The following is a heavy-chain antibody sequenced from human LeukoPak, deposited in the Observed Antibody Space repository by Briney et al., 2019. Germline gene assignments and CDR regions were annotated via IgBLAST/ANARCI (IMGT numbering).Heavy chain of an antibody. V-gene: IGHV1-2*06. CDR3: ARARYCYTTSCPLDY. Sequence: ASVKVSCTASGYTFTGYYIHWVRQAPGQGHEWMGRINPNSGGTNFAQKFQARVTMTSDTSISTAYMEVSGLESDDTAVYYCARARYCYTTSCPLDYWGQGTLVTVSS. CDR2: INPNSGGT. J-gene: IGHJ4*02. D-gene: IGHD2-2*01. CDR1: GYTFTGYY.